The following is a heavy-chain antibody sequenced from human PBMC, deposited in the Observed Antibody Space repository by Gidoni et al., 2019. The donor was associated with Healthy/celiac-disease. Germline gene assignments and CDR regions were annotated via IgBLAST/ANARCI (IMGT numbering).Heavy chain of an antibody. V-gene: IGHV4-61*02. CDR3: ARGYSSSSLDY. D-gene: IGHD6-6*01. CDR1: GGPISSGSYY. CDR2: IYTSGST. J-gene: IGHJ4*02. Sequence: QVQLQESGPGLVKPSQTLSLTCTVSGGPISSGSYYWSWIRQPAGKGLEWIGRIYTSGSTNYNPSLKSRVTISVDTSKNQFSLKLSSVTAADTAVYYCARGYSSSSLDYWGQGTLVTVSS.